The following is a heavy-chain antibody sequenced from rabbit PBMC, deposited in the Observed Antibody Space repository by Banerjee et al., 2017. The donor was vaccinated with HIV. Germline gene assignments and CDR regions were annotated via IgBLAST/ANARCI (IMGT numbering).Heavy chain of an antibody. V-gene: IGHV1S43*01. Sequence: QQQLEESGGGLVKPGGTLTLTCKASGIDFSSYSYMCWVRQAPGKGLEWIGCIDTNSGYTYYASWAKGRFTITRSTSLNTVTLQLNSLTAADTATYFCVRVVAGVYFNLWGPGTLVTV. J-gene: IGHJ4*01. CDR3: VRVVAGVYFNL. CDR2: IDTNSGYT. D-gene: IGHD4-1*01. CDR1: GIDFSSYSY.